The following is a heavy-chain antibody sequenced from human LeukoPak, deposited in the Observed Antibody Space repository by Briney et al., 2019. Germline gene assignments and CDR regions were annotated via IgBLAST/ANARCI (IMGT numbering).Heavy chain of an antibody. CDR1: GFPFSSYW. CDR2: INSDGGTT. Sequence: GGSLRLFCAASGFPFSSYWMHWVRQAPGQGPEWVSRINSDGGTTNYADSVKGRFTISRDNAKNTLYLQMNSLRAEDTAVYYCVRVGKCGGDCYWTDGYFQHWGQGTLVTVSS. D-gene: IGHD2-21*02. J-gene: IGHJ1*01. CDR3: VRVGKCGGDCYWTDGYFQH. V-gene: IGHV3-74*01.